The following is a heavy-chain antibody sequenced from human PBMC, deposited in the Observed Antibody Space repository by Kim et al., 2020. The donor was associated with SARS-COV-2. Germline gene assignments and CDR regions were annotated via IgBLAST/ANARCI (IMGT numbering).Heavy chain of an antibody. CDR2: ISDYKDNG. Sequence: ASVKVSCKASGYTFSSFGISWVRQAPGQGLEWMGWISDYKDNGNYAQKFQGRVTMTTDTSTSTAFLELRSLRSDDTAVYYCARDRTYGGYRPPFYGMDVWGQGTTVTVSS. CDR3: ARDRTYGGYRPPFYGMDV. CDR1: GYTFSSFG. V-gene: IGHV1-18*01. J-gene: IGHJ6*02. D-gene: IGHD5-12*01.